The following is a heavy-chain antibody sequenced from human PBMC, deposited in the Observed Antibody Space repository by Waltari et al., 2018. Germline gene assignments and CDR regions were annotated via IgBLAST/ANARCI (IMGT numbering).Heavy chain of an antibody. Sequence: QVYLVESGGGVVQPGDSLRLSCESSGFTFSIYGMHWVRQAPGTGLEWVAFTRFDGINKHYADSVRGRFTISRDNSKNTLYLQMNSLRSEDAAVYYCAREDIVSATQWRGNQYRGNCGYDLWGQGTLVSVSS. D-gene: IGHD5-12*01. CDR3: AREDIVSATQWRGNQYRGNCGYDL. V-gene: IGHV3-30*02. J-gene: IGHJ4*01. CDR1: GFTFSIYG. CDR2: TRFDGINK.